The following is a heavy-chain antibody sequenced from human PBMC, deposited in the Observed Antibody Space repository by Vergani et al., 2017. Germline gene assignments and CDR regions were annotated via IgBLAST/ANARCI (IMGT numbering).Heavy chain of an antibody. D-gene: IGHD3-10*01. V-gene: IGHV3-23*01. Sequence: EVQLLESGGGLVQPGGSLRLSCAASGFTFSSYAMSWVRQAPGKGLEWVSAISGSGGSTYYADSVKGRFTIARDNSKNTLYLQMNSLRAEDTAVYYCARLWFGEFVLDYWGQGTLVTVSS. J-gene: IGHJ4*02. CDR3: ARLWFGEFVLDY. CDR1: GFTFSSYA. CDR2: ISGSGGST.